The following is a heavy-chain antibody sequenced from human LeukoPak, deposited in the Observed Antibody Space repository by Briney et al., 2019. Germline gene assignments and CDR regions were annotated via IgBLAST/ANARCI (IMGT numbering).Heavy chain of an antibody. CDR2: IYPGDSDT. V-gene: IGHV5-51*01. D-gene: IGHD3-10*01. Sequence: GESLKISCKGSGYSFTSYWIGWVSQMPGKGLEWMGIIYPGDSDTRYSPSFQGQVTISADKSISTASLQWSSLKASDTAMYYCARGGHGYYGSGSYYGNFDYWGQGTLVTVSS. J-gene: IGHJ4*02. CDR1: GYSFTSYW. CDR3: ARGGHGYYGSGSYYGNFDY.